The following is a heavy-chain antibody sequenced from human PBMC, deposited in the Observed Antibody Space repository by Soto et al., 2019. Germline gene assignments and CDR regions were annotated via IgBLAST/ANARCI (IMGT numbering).Heavy chain of an antibody. Sequence: GGSLRLSCAASGFTFSSYAMSWVRQAPGKGLEWVSAISGSGGSTYYADSVKGRFTISRDNSKNTLYLQMNSLRAEDTAVYYCAIDQITMIRRKKNYYCGMDVWGQGTTVTVSS. J-gene: IGHJ6*02. CDR1: GFTFSSYA. V-gene: IGHV3-23*01. CDR2: ISGSGGST. D-gene: IGHD3-22*01. CDR3: AIDQITMIRRKKNYYCGMDV.